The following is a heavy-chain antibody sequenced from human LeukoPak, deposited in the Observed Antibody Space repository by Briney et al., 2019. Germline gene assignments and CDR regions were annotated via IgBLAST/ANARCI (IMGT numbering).Heavy chain of an antibody. D-gene: IGHD2-2*01. CDR1: GFTFTNYA. J-gene: IGHJ4*02. CDR3: AKRAPGYCSSSSCFGQFDY. Sequence: GGSLRLSCAASGFTFTNYAMNCVRQAPGKGLEWVSVINGNAADTYYADSVKGRFTISRDNSKNTLYLQMNSLRAEDTAVYYCAKRAPGYCSSSSCFGQFDYWGQGILVTVSS. V-gene: IGHV3-23*01. CDR2: INGNAADT.